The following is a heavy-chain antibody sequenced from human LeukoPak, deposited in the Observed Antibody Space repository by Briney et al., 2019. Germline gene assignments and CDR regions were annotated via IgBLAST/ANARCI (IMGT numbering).Heavy chain of an antibody. CDR1: GFTFSSYS. V-gene: IGHV3-21*01. Sequence: GGSLRLSCAASGFTFSSYSMNWVRQAPGKGLEWVSSISSSSSYIYYADSVKGLFTISRDNAKNSLYLQMNSLRAEDTAVYYCARAKWDCSFDYWGQGTLVTVSS. CDR3: ARAKWDCSFDY. J-gene: IGHJ4*02. D-gene: IGHD2-21*01. CDR2: ISSSSSYI.